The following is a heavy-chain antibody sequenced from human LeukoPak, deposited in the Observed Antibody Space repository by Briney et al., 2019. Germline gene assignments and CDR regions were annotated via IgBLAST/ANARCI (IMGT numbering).Heavy chain of an antibody. CDR2: IGGSDTNT. CDR3: AKPMVVTAIFPDFDY. D-gene: IGHD2-21*02. Sequence: GGSLRLSCAAPGFTFSSYAMSWVRQAPGKGLEWVSTIGGSDTNTYYADSVKGRFSISRDNAKNTLYLRMYSLRAEDTAVYYCAKPMVVTAIFPDFDYWGQGTPVAVSS. J-gene: IGHJ4*02. CDR1: GFTFSSYA. V-gene: IGHV3-23*01.